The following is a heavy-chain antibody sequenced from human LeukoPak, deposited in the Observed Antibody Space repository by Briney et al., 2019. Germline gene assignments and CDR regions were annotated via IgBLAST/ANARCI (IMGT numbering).Heavy chain of an antibody. CDR3: AKVLLWFGETPFDY. D-gene: IGHD3-10*01. V-gene: IGHV3-74*01. J-gene: IGHJ4*02. CDR2: INSDGSRT. CDR1: GFTFSSYW. Sequence: GGSLRLSCAASGFTFSSYWMHWVRQAPGKGLVWVSRINSDGSRTSYADSVKGRFTISRDNSKNTLYLQMNSLRAEDTAVYYCAKVLLWFGETPFDYWGQGTLVTVSS.